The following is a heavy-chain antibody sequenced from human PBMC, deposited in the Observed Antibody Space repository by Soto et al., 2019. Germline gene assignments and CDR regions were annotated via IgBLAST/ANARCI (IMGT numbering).Heavy chain of an antibody. CDR1: GITLSNHA. CDR2: ISENGAVT. CDR3: VPGSSGTRGEDS. D-gene: IGHD3-10*01. V-gene: IGHV3-23*01. J-gene: IGHJ4*02. Sequence: EMQLLESGGGLVQPGGSLRLSCAASGITLSNHAMTWVRQAPGKGLEWVSTISENGAVTYYADSVKGRFTISRDNSMNTLYLHVNNLRVEDTAVYYCVPGSSGTRGEDSWGPGALVTVSS.